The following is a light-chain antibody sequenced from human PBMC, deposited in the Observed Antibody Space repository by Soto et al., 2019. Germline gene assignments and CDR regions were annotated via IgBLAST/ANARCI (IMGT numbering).Light chain of an antibody. CDR3: ASWDDSLNGDVV. J-gene: IGLJ2*01. CDR1: SSNIGIHT. Sequence: QSVLTQPPSASGTPGQRVTISCSGSSSNIGIHTVKWYQQLPGTAPKLLIYSNNQRPSGVPDRFSGSQSGTSASLAISGLQSEDEADYYCASWDDSLNGDVVFGGGTKLTVL. V-gene: IGLV1-44*01. CDR2: SNN.